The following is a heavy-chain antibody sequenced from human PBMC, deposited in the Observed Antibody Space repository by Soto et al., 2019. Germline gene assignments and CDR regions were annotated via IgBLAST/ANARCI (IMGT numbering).Heavy chain of an antibody. V-gene: IGHV3-21*01. J-gene: IGHJ3*02. CDR1: GFTFSSYS. CDR3: ARADLGYCTNGVCYLAFDI. CDR2: ISSSSSYI. Sequence: GGSLRLSCAASGFTFSSYSMNWVRQAPGKGLEWVSSISSSSSYIYYADSVKGRFTISRDNAKNSLYLQMNSLRAEDTAVYYCARADLGYCTNGVCYLAFDIWGQGTMVTVSS. D-gene: IGHD2-8*01.